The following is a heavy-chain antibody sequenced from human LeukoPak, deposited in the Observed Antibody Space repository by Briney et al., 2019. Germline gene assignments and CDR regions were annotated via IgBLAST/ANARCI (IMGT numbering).Heavy chain of an antibody. J-gene: IGHJ4*02. V-gene: IGHV4-39*01. Sequence: PSETLSLTCTVSGGSISSSSYYWGWIRQPPGKGLEWIGSIYYSGSTYYNPSLKSRVTISVDTSKNQFSLKLSSVTAADTAVYYCARIGNERSFIQLFFDYWGQGTLVTVSS. CDR3: ARIGNERSFIQLFFDY. D-gene: IGHD5-24*01. CDR1: GGSISSSSYY. CDR2: IYYSGST.